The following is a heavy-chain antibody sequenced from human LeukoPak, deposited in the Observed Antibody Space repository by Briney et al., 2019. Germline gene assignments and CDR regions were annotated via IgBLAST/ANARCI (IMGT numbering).Heavy chain of an antibody. J-gene: IGHJ4*02. CDR1: GGXFSGYY. Sequence: SETLSLTCAVYGGXFSGYYWSWIRQPPGKGLEWIGEINHSGSTNYNPSLRSRVTVSVHTSKNQLSLKLSSVTAADTAVYYCARQWLVSPLFDYWGQGTLVTVSS. CDR3: ARQWLVSPLFDY. D-gene: IGHD6-19*01. V-gene: IGHV4-34*01. CDR2: INHSGST.